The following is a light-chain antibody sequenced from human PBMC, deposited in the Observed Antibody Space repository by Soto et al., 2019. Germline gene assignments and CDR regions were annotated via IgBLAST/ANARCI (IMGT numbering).Light chain of an antibody. J-gene: IGLJ3*02. V-gene: IGLV4-69*01. Sequence: QAVVTQSPSASASLGASVKLTCTLSSGLSTYAIAWHQQQSEKGPRFLMKINYDGTHSKGDGFFDRFSGSSSGAERHLTISRLQSEDEADYYCQSLGTGIQVFGGGTKVTVL. CDR2: INYDGTH. CDR1: SGLSTYA. CDR3: QSLGTGIQV.